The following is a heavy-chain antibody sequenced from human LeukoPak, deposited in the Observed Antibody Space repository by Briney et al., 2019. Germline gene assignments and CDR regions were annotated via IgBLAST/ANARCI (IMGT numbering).Heavy chain of an antibody. D-gene: IGHD3-22*01. CDR3: ARGLVLDYYDSSGFDY. J-gene: IGHJ4*02. CDR2: IWYDGSNK. V-gene: IGHV3-33*01. CDR1: GFTFSSCG. Sequence: GGSLRLSCAAYGFTFSSCGMHWVRQAPGKGLEWVAVIWYDGSNKYYADSVKGRFTISRDNSKNTLYLQMNSLRAEDTAVYYCARGLVLDYYDSSGFDYWGQGTLVTVSS.